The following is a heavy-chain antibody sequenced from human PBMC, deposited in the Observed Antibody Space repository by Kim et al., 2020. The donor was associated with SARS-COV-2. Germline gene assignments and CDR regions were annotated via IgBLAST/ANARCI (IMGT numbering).Heavy chain of an antibody. V-gene: IGHV4-59*09. CDR3: ARGDRNYYYYGMDV. D-gene: IGHD3-16*02. J-gene: IGHJ6*02. Sequence: PPLRSRVTISVDTTKNQFSLKLSSVTAADTAVYYCARGDRNYYYYGMDVWGQGTTVTVSS.